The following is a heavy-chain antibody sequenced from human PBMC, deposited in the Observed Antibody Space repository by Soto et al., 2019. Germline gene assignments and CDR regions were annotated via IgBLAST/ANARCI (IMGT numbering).Heavy chain of an antibody. D-gene: IGHD6-13*01. Sequence: PSETLSLTCTVSGGSISSYYWSWIRQPPGKGLEWIGYIYYSGSTNYNPSLKSRVTISVDTSKNQFSLKLSSVTAADTAVYYCARVADTTGLRRIAAAGTSCFDPWGQGTLVTVSS. J-gene: IGHJ5*02. CDR1: GGSISSYY. CDR2: IYYSGST. V-gene: IGHV4-59*01. CDR3: ARVADTTGLRRIAAAGTSCFDP.